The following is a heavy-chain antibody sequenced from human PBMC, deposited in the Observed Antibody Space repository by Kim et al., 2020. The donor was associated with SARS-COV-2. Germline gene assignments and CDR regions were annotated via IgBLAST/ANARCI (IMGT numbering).Heavy chain of an antibody. CDR1: GFTFSSYA. J-gene: IGHJ4*02. Sequence: GGSLRLSCAASGFTFSSYAMSWVRQAPGKGLEWVSAISGSGGSTYYADSVKGRFTISRDNSKNTLYLQMNSLRAEDTAVYYCAKEEGLVWFGELGIDYWGQGTLVTVSS. CDR2: ISGSGGST. CDR3: AKEEGLVWFGELGIDY. V-gene: IGHV3-23*01. D-gene: IGHD3-10*01.